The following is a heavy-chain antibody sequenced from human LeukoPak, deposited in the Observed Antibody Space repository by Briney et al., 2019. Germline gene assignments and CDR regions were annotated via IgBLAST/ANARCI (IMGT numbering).Heavy chain of an antibody. CDR3: ARVPAAARPNNWFDP. Sequence: SETLSLTCTVSGGSISSHYWSWIRQPPGKGLEWIGYLYYGGSTNYNPSLKSRVTISVDTSKNQFSLKLNSVTAADTAVYYCARVPAAARPNNWFDPWGQGTLVTVSS. J-gene: IGHJ5*02. D-gene: IGHD6-13*01. V-gene: IGHV4-59*11. CDR2: LYYGGST. CDR1: GGSISSHY.